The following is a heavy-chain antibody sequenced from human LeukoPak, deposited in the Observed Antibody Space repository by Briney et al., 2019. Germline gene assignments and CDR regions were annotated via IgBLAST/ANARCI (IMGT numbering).Heavy chain of an antibody. Sequence: ASVKVSCKASGGTFSSYTISWVRQAPGQGLEWMGRIIPILGIANYAQKFQGRVTITADKSTSTAYMELSSLRSEDTAVYCCARDNSGGGYYYYWGQGTLVTVSS. CDR1: GGTFSSYT. CDR2: IIPILGIA. CDR3: ARDNSGGGYYYY. J-gene: IGHJ4*02. V-gene: IGHV1-69*04. D-gene: IGHD3-22*01.